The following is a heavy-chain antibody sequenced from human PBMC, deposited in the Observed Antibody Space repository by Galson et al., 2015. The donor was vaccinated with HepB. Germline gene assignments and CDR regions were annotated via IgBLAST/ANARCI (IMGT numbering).Heavy chain of an antibody. J-gene: IGHJ5*02. CDR3: ARQGAGAPDNWFDP. CDR2: IYYSGST. Sequence: SETLSLTCTVSGGSISSSSYYWGWIRQPPGKGLEWIGSIYYSGSTYYNPSLKSRVTISVDTSKNQFSLKLSSVTAADTAVYYCARQGAGAPDNWFDPWGQGTLVTVSS. V-gene: IGHV4-39*01. D-gene: IGHD6-19*01. CDR1: GGSISSSSYY.